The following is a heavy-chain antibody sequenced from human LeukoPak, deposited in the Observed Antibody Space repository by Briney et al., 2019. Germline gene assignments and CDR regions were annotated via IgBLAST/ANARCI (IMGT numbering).Heavy chain of an antibody. V-gene: IGHV4-34*01. Sequence: SETLSLTCAVYGGSFSDYFWGWIRQPPGKGLEWIGEISHSGRTYYNPSLKSRVTISVDTSKNQFSLNLSSVTAADTAVYYCARDVVVVPAAIHYGMDVWGQGTTVTVSS. CDR3: ARDVVVVPAAIHYGMDV. J-gene: IGHJ6*02. CDR1: GGSFSDYF. CDR2: ISHSGRT. D-gene: IGHD2-2*01.